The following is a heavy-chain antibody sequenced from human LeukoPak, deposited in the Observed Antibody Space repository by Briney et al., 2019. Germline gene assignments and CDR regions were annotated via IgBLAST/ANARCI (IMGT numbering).Heavy chain of an antibody. V-gene: IGHV1-2*02. Sequence: AASVKISCETSGYTFTGFHMHWVRQAPGQGLEWMGWIHPSTGDTNYPEKFQGRVTMTRDTSISTTYMELRRLTSNETAVYYSARTTSIVVIPATVFHLGYWGQGTLVTVSS. J-gene: IGHJ4*02. D-gene: IGHD2-2*01. CDR3: ARTTSIVVIPATVFHLGY. CDR2: IHPSTGDT. CDR1: GYTFTGFH.